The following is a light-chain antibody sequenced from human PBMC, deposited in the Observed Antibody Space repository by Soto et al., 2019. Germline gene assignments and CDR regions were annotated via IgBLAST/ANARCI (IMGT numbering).Light chain of an antibody. J-gene: IGLJ7*01. CDR1: SSNIGNNY. CDR3: EAWDNSLSAGA. CDR2: ENN. Sequence: QSVLTQPPSVSAAPGQTVTISCSGSSSNIGNNYVSWYQQLPGTAPKLLIYENNKRLPGIPDRFSGSKSGTSATLDITGLQTGDEADYYCEAWDNSLSAGAFGGGTQLTVL. V-gene: IGLV1-51*02.